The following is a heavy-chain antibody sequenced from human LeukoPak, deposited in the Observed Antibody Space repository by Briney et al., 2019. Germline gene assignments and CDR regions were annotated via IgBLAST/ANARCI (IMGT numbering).Heavy chain of an antibody. V-gene: IGHV4-34*01. D-gene: IGHD2-15*01. J-gene: IGHJ6*04. Sequence: SETLSLTCAVYGGSFSGYYWSWIRQPPGKGLEWIGEINHSGSTNYNPSLKSRVTISVDTSKNQFSLKLSSVTAADTAVYYCARSRWSSMDVWGKGTTVTISS. CDR2: INHSGST. CDR3: ARSRWSSMDV. CDR1: GGSFSGYY.